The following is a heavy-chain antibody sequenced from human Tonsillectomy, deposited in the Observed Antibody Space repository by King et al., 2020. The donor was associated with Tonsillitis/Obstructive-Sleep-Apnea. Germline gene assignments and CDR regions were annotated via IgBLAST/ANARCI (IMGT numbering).Heavy chain of an antibody. V-gene: IGHV3-23*04. Sequence: VQLVESGGGLVQPGGSLRLSCAAPGFTFISYVMSWVRQAHGRGLEWVSAISRMRCSTCFADSLKGRVTLARDKSKNTLFLLMYSLRAEDTAVYYCAKDRFGVVADAFDIWGQGTMVTVSS. J-gene: IGHJ3*02. CDR2: ISRMRCST. CDR3: AKDRFGVVADAFDI. D-gene: IGHD3-3*01. CDR1: GFTFISYV.